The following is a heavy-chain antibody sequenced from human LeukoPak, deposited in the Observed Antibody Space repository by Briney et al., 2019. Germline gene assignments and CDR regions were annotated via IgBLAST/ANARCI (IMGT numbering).Heavy chain of an antibody. D-gene: IGHD3-10*01. CDR2: INPSGGST. V-gene: IGHV1-46*01. J-gene: IGHJ5*02. CDR3: ARDFYGSGSRAPDDP. Sequence: ASVKVSCKASGYTFTSYYMHWVRHAPGQGLEWMGIINPSGGSTSYAQKFQGRVTMTRDTSTSTVYMELSSLRSEDTAVYYCARDFYGSGSRAPDDPWGQGTLVTVSS. CDR1: GYTFTSYY.